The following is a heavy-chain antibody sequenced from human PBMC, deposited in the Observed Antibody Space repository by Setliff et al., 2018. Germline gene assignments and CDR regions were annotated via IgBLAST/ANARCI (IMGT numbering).Heavy chain of an antibody. CDR3: AATWCTTIDCRLPIYDF. CDR2: VSAYTGNA. D-gene: IGHD2-8*01. V-gene: IGHV1-18*01. CDR1: GYTFTDYG. J-gene: IGHJ4*02. Sequence: ASVKVSCKASGYTFTDYGITWVRQAPGQGLEWMGWVSAYTGNAYYAHRLQDRVTLTTDKSTGTAYMEVRSLRSDDTAVYYCAATWCTTIDCRLPIYDFWGQGTQVTVSS.